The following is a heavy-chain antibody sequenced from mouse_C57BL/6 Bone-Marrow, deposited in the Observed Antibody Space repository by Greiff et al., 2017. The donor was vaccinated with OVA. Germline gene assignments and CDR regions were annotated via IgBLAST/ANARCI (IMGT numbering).Heavy chain of an antibody. V-gene: IGHV5-6*01. J-gene: IGHJ2*01. CDR2: ISSGGSYT. CDR1: GFTFSSYA. CDR3: ASRRGYYFDY. Sequence: EVQVVESGGDLVKPGGSLKLSCAASGFTFSSYAMSWVRQTPDKRLEWVATISSGGSYTDYPDSVKGRFTFTRDKDKNTLYLHMSRLKSEAAAMYYCASRRGYYFDYWGQGTTLTVSS.